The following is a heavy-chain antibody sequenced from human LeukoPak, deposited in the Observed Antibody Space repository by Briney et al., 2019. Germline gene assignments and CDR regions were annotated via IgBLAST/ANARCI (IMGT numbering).Heavy chain of an antibody. CDR3: ARVPYYYDSSGYTDPQFDY. CDR1: GGSISSGGYY. Sequence: KTSETLSLTCTVSGGSISSGGYYWSWIRQHPGKGLEWIGYIYYSGSTYYNPSLKSRVTISVDTSKNQFSLKLSSVTAADTAVYYCARVPYYYDSSGYTDPQFDYWSQGTLVTVSS. CDR2: IYYSGST. J-gene: IGHJ4*02. D-gene: IGHD3-22*01. V-gene: IGHV4-31*03.